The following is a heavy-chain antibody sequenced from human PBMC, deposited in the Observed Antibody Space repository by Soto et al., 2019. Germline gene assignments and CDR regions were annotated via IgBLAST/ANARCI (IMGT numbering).Heavy chain of an antibody. CDR2: INHSGST. CDR3: ARVRLYSSSWYGAPGYYFDY. V-gene: IGHV4-34*01. J-gene: IGHJ4*02. Sequence: SETLSLTCAVYGGSFSGYYWSWIRQPPGKGLEWIGEINHSGSTNYNPSLKSRVTISVDTSKNQFSLKLSSVTAADTAVYYCARVRLYSSSWYGAPGYYFDYWGQGTLVTVSS. D-gene: IGHD6-13*01. CDR1: GGSFSGYY.